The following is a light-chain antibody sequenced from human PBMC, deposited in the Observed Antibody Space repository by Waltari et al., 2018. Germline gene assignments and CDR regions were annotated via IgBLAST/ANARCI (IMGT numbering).Light chain of an antibody. CDR3: NSRDSSGNHLVV. CDR2: GTT. Sequence: SSELTQDPAVSVALGQTVRITCQGDSLRSYYASWYQQKPGQAPVLVIYGTTNRPSGIPDRFSGSSSGNTASLTITGAQAEDEADYYCNSRDSSGNHLVVFGGGTKLTVL. V-gene: IGLV3-19*01. J-gene: IGLJ2*01. CDR1: SLRSYY.